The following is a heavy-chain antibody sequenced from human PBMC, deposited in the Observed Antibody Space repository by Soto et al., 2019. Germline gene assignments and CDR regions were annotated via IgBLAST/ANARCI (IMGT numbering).Heavy chain of an antibody. J-gene: IGHJ5*02. V-gene: IGHV4-30-4*01. CDR2: IYYSGST. Sequence: SETLSLTCTVSGGSISSGDYYWSWIRQPPGKGLEWIGYIYYSGSTYYNPSLKSRVTISVDTSKNQFSLKLSSVTAADTAVYYCAREVWATVVYNWFDPWGQGTLVTVSS. CDR1: GGSISSGDYY. D-gene: IGHD4-17*01. CDR3: AREVWATVVYNWFDP.